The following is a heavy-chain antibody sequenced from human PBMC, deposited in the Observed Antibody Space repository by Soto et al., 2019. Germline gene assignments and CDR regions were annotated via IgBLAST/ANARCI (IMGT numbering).Heavy chain of an antibody. D-gene: IGHD3-10*01. J-gene: IGHJ6*02. CDR3: VRHQQFGELTALDV. CDR2: IYRTGNT. V-gene: IGHV4-59*08. Sequence: SETLSLTCTVSGDSISSYYWTWIRQPPGKGLEWIGYIYRTGNTKCNPSLKSRVTISVDTSKNQFSLEMNSVSAADTAVYYCVRHQQFGELTALDVWGQGTTVT. CDR1: GDSISSYY.